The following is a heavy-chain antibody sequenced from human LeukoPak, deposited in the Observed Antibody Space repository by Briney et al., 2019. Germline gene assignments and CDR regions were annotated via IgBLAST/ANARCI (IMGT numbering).Heavy chain of an antibody. CDR1: GGSFSGYY. CDR3: ARKAFPYGSGSYNH. D-gene: IGHD3-10*01. V-gene: IGHV4-34*01. Sequence: PSEALSLTCAVYGGSFSGYYWSWIRQPPGKGLEWIGEINHSGSTNYNPSLKSRVTISVDTSKNQFSLKLSSVTAADTAVYYCARKAFPYGSGSYNHWGQGTMVTVSS. CDR2: INHSGST. J-gene: IGHJ3*01.